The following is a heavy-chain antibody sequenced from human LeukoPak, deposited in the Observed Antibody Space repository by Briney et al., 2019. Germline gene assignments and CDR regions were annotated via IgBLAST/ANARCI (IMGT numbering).Heavy chain of an antibody. J-gene: IGHJ4*02. Sequence: GGSLRLSCAASGFTFSSYGMHWVRQAPGRGLEWVAVIWYDGSNKYYADSVKGRFTISRDNSKNTLYLQMNSLRAEDTAVYYCARDLTSFQDFDYWGQGTLVTVSS. V-gene: IGHV3-30*19. CDR3: ARDLTSFQDFDY. CDR1: GFTFSSYG. CDR2: IWYDGSNK. D-gene: IGHD3-16*01.